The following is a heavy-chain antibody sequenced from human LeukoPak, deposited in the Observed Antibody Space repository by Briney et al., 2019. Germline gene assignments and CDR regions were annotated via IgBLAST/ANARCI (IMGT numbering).Heavy chain of an antibody. CDR1: GDSVSSNSAA. CDR3: AGMGLRWYHNAFDI. D-gene: IGHD4-23*01. CDR2: TYYRSKWYN. V-gene: IGHV6-1*01. J-gene: IGHJ3*02. Sequence: QTLSLTCAISGDSVSSNSAAWNWIRQSPSRGLEWLGRTYYRSKWYNDYAVSVKSRITINPDTSKNQFPLQLNSVTPEDTAVYYCAGMGLRWYHNAFDIWGQGTMVTVSS.